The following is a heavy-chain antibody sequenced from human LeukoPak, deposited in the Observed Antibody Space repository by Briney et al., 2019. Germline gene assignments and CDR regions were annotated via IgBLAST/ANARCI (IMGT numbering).Heavy chain of an antibody. CDR3: AKGASSGYYYKGWYFDL. CDR2: ISGSGGST. D-gene: IGHD3-22*01. CDR1: GFTFSSYA. J-gene: IGHJ2*01. V-gene: IGHV3-23*01. Sequence: GGSLRLSCAASGFTFSSYAMSWVRQAPGKGLEWVSAISGSGGSTYYADSVKGRFTISRDNSKNTLYLQMNSLRAEDTAVYYCAKGASSGYYYKGWYFDLWGRGTLVTVSS.